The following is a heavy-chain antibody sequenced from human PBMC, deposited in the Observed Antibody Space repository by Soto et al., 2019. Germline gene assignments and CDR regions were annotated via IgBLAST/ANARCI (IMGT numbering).Heavy chain of an antibody. CDR3: AGYRRTVDY. CDR2: IYYTGST. D-gene: IGHD2-21*02. CDR1: GGSISSSSYY. Sequence: SETLSLTCTGSGGSISSSSYYCGWIRQPPGKGLEWIGSIYYTGSTYYNPSLKSRVTISVDTSKNQFSLKLSSVTAADTAVYYCAGYRRTVDYWGQGTLVTVSS. V-gene: IGHV4-39*01. J-gene: IGHJ4*02.